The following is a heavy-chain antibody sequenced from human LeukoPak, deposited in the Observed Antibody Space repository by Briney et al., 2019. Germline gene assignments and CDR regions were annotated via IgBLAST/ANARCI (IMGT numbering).Heavy chain of an antibody. Sequence: GGSLRLSCAASGFTVRSNYMNWVRQAPGKGLEWVSVIYSGGSTYYADSVKGRFTISRDNSKSTLYLQMNSLRAEDTAVYYCARESGNYYDSSGFDYWGQGTLVTVSS. CDR3: ARESGNYYDSSGFDY. CDR1: GFTVRSNY. V-gene: IGHV3-66*01. CDR2: IYSGGST. D-gene: IGHD3-22*01. J-gene: IGHJ4*02.